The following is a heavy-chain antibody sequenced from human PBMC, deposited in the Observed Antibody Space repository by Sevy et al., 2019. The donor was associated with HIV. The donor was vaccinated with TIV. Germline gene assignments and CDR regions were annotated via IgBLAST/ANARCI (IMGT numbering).Heavy chain of an antibody. V-gene: IGHV3-74*03. J-gene: IGHJ4*02. CDR2: INGDGKTT. CDR3: ARPTDISIGSPFDS. D-gene: IGHD2-15*01. CDR1: GFTFSSYW. Sequence: GGSLRLSCAASGFTFSSYWMHWVRQAPGERPVWVSRINGDGKTTTYADSVKGRFTISRDNGKNTVYLQMDSLRAEDTAVYYCARPTDISIGSPFDSWGQGTPVTVSS.